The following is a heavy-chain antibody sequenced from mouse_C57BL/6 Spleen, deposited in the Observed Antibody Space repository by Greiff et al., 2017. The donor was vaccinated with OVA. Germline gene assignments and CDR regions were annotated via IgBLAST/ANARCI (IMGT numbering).Heavy chain of an antibody. J-gene: IGHJ4*01. CDR1: GYTFTDYY. Sequence: EVQLQQSGPELVKPGASVKMSCKASGYTFTDYYMDWVKQSHGKSLEWIGYIYPNNGGNGYNQKFKGQATLTVDKSASTAYMELRSLTSEDSAVYYCSRRNGYYGYVMDYWGQGTSVTVSS. CDR2: IYPNNGGN. D-gene: IGHD2-3*01. V-gene: IGHV1-34*01. CDR3: SRRNGYYGYVMDY.